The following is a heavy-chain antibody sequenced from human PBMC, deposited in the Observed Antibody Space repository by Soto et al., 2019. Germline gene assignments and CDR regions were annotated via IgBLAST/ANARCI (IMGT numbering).Heavy chain of an antibody. Sequence: QVQLVESGGGLVKPGGSLRLSCAASGFTFSDYYMSWIRQAPGKGLEWVSYISSSSSYTNYADSVKGRFTISRDNAKNSRYLQMNSLRAEDTAVYYCARDKSRGYSYGYYFDYWGQGTLVTVSS. CDR3: ARDKSRGYSYGYYFDY. D-gene: IGHD5-18*01. CDR2: ISSSSSYT. V-gene: IGHV3-11*05. J-gene: IGHJ4*02. CDR1: GFTFSDYY.